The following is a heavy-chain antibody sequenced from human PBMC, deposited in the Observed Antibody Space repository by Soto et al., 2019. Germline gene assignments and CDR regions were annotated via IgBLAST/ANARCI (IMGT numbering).Heavy chain of an antibody. D-gene: IGHD3-10*01. V-gene: IGHV1-69*02. CDR1: GGTFSSYT. CDR2: IIPILGIA. CDR3: ARAVPGNDYYDY. J-gene: IGHJ4*02. Sequence: SVKVSCKASGGTFSSYTISCVRQAPGQGLEWMGRIIPILGIANYAQKFQGRVTITADKSTSTAYMELSSLRSEDTAVYYCARAVPGNDYYDYWGQGTLVTVSS.